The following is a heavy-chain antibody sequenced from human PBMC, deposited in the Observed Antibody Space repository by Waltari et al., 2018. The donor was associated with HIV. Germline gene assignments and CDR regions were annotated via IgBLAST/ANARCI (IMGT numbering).Heavy chain of an antibody. CDR1: GGSISSSSYY. CDR3: ARDTVTMIVTHGMDV. D-gene: IGHD3-22*01. Sequence: QLQLQESGPGLVKPSETLSLTCTVSGGSISSSSYYWGWIRQPPGKGLEWIGSIYYSGSTYYNPSLKSRVTISVDTSKNQFSLKLSSVTAADTAVYYCARDTVTMIVTHGMDVWGQGTTVTVSS. CDR2: IYYSGST. J-gene: IGHJ6*02. V-gene: IGHV4-39*07.